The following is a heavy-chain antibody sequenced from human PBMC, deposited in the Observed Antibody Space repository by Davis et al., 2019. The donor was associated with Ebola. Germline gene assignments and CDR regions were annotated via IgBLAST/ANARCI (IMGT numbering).Heavy chain of an antibody. V-gene: IGHV5-51*01. J-gene: IGHJ4*02. CDR3: ARQGGGSGRLTSFDY. CDR2: IYPGDSDT. CDR1: GYNFRDYW. D-gene: IGHD1-26*01. Sequence: GESLKISCQSSGYNFRDYWIVRVRQMPGKGLEWMGNIYPGDSDTRYSPSFQGQVTLSADKYSATAYLQWRSLKASDTAMYFCARQGGGSGRLTSFDYWGQGTLITVSS.